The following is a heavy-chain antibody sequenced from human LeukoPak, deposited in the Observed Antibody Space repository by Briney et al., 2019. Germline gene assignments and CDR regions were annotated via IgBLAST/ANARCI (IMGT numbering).Heavy chain of an antibody. J-gene: IGHJ4*02. CDR2: IYHSGST. V-gene: IGHV4-4*02. CDR1: GGSISSSNW. CDR3: ARIGGPVTRNFDY. D-gene: IGHD4-17*01. Sequence: SETLSLTCAVSGGSISSSNWWSWVRQPPGKGLEWIGEIYHSGSTNYNPSLKSRVTISVDTSKNQFSLKLSSVTAADTAVYYCARIGGPVTRNFDYWGQGTLVTVSS.